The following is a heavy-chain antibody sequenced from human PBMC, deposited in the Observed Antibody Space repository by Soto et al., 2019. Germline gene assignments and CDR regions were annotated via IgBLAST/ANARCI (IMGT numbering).Heavy chain of an antibody. CDR2: ISYDGSNR. CDR1: GLTFSSYG. J-gene: IGHJ4*02. V-gene: IGHV3-30*18. Sequence: PGGSLRLSCAASGLTFSSYGMHWVRQAPGKGLEWVAGISYDGSNRYYADSVKGRFTISRDNSKNTLYLQMNSLRSEDTAVYYCAKDHIVAAAPDYWGQGTLVTVSS. CDR3: AKDHIVAAAPDY. D-gene: IGHD2-2*01.